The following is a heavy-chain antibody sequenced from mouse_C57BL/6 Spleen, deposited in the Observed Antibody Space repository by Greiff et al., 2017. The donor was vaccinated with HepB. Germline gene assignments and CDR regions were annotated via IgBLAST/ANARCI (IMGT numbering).Heavy chain of an antibody. CDR2: ISYDGSN. Sequence: EVQLQESGPGLVKPSQSLSLTCSVTGYSITSGYYWNWIRQFPGNKLEWMGYISYDGSNNYNPSLKNRISITRDTSKNQFFLKLNSVTTEDTATYYCAREGSNYAFDYWGQGTTLTVSS. D-gene: IGHD2-5*01. CDR1: GYSITSGYY. CDR3: AREGSNYAFDY. V-gene: IGHV3-6*01. J-gene: IGHJ2*01.